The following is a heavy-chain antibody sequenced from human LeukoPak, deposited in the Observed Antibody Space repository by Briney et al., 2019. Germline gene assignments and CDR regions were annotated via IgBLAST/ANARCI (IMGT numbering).Heavy chain of an antibody. Sequence: ASVKVSCKASGYTFTGYYMHWVRQAPGQGLEWMGWINPNSGGTNYAQKFQGRVTMTRDTSISTAYMELSRLRSDDTAVYYCARDGKSDDYGDSDDRYYYYYGMDVWGQGTTVTVSS. CDR2: INPNSGGT. CDR3: ARDGKSDDYGDSDDRYYYYYGMDV. D-gene: IGHD4-17*01. V-gene: IGHV1-2*02. CDR1: GYTFTGYY. J-gene: IGHJ6*02.